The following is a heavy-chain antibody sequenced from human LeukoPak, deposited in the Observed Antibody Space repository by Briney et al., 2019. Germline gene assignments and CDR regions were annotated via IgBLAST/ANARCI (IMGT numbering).Heavy chain of an antibody. V-gene: IGHV1-18*01. CDR1: GGTFSSYA. J-gene: IGHJ6*02. CDR3: ARDRPYYSGYDYSISYYYYGMDV. CDR2: ISAYNGNT. D-gene: IGHD5-12*01. Sequence: ASVKVSCKASGGTFSSYAISWVRQAPGQGLEWMGWISAYNGNTNYAQKLQGRVTMTTDTSTSTAYMELRSLRSDDTAVYYCARDRPYYSGYDYSISYYYYGMDVWGQGTTVTVSS.